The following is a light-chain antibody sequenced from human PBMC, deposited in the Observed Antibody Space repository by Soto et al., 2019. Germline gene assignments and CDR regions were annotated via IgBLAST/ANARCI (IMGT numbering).Light chain of an antibody. CDR2: DAS. CDR3: QQYDNLPFT. V-gene: IGKV1-33*01. J-gene: IGKJ3*01. CDR1: QDISNY. Sequence: DIQMPQSPSSLSASVGDRVTITCQASQDISNYLNWYQQKPGKAPKLLIYDASNLETGVPSRFSGSGSGTDITFTISSLQPEDIATYYCQQYDNLPFTCGPGTKVDIK.